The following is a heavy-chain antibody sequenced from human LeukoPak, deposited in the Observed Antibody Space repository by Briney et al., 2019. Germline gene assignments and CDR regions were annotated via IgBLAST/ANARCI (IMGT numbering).Heavy chain of an antibody. CDR1: GYSFTIYY. CDR3: AIPTSSRDGYNLVY. J-gene: IGHJ4*02. CDR2: IIPILGIA. V-gene: IGHV1-69*02. D-gene: IGHD5-24*01. Sequence: ASVKVSCKASGYSFTIYYLHWLRQAPGQGLEWMGRIIPILGIANYAQKFQGRVTITADKSTSTAYMELSSLRSEDTAVYYCAIPTSSRDGYNLVYWGQGTLVTVSS.